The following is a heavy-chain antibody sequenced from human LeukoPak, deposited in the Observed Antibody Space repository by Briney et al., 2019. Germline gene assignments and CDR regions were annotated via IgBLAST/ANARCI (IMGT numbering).Heavy chain of an antibody. Sequence: GGSLRLSCAASGFIFSNYAMHWVRQAPGKGLEWMAYMRSDKSTYYYADSVKGRFTISRDNSKNTLYLQMNSLRGEDTALYYCARGFDSSGYYCDYWGQGILVTASS. CDR3: ARGFDSSGYYCDY. CDR2: MRSDKSTY. D-gene: IGHD3-22*01. CDR1: GFIFSNYA. V-gene: IGHV3-30*02. J-gene: IGHJ4*02.